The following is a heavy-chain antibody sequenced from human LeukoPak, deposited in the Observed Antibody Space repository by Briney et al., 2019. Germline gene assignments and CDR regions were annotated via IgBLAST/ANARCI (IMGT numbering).Heavy chain of an antibody. J-gene: IGHJ3*02. Sequence: ASVKVSCKASGYTFTGYYIHWVRQAPGQGLEWVGWINPNSGDTHSAQNFQGRVTMTRDTSISTASMDLSRLRSDDTAVYYCARALKNDAYDIWGRGTMVTVSS. CDR2: INPNSGDT. CDR3: ARALKNDAYDI. V-gene: IGHV1-2*02. CDR1: GYTFTGYY.